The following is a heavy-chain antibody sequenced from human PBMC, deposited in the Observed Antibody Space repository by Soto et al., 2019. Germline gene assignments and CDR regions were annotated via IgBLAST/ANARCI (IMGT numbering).Heavy chain of an antibody. D-gene: IGHD6-19*01. V-gene: IGHV3-30*18. J-gene: IGHJ6*02. CDR2: ISYDGRNK. CDR3: VKDGSSGWPYFYDMDV. Sequence: PGGSLRLSYAASGFTFSSNVKHWVRQPPGKGLEWVAVISYDGRNKYYADAVKGRFTISRDNSKNTLYLQMSSLRAEDTAVYYCVKDGSSGWPYFYDMDVCGQGITVTVSS. CDR1: GFTFSSNV.